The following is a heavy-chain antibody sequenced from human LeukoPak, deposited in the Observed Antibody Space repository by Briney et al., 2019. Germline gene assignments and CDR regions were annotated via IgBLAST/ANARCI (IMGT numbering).Heavy chain of an antibody. CDR2: INQDGSQK. V-gene: IGHV3-7*01. D-gene: IGHD3-10*01. J-gene: IGHJ4*02. CDR3: GRVGASYGSGSYSDY. CDR1: GFTFSSYW. Sequence: PGGSLRLSCAASGFTFSSYWMSWVRQAPGKGLEWVANINQDGSQKYYVDSVKGRFTISRDNAKKSLFLQMNSLRAEDTAVYYCGRVGASYGSGSYSDYWGQGTLVTVSS.